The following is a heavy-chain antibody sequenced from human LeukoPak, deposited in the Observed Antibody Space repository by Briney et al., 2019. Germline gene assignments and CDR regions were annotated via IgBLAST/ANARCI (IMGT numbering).Heavy chain of an antibody. V-gene: IGHV3-7*01. Sequence: HPGGSLRLSCAASGFTFSSYWMSWVRQAPGKGLEWVANIKQDGSEKYYVDSVKGRFTISRDNAKNSLYLQMNSLRAEDTAVYYCAREASLVLLGKEGYFDYWGQGTLVTVSS. CDR1: GFTFSSYW. J-gene: IGHJ4*02. CDR3: AREASLVLLGKEGYFDY. D-gene: IGHD3-10*01. CDR2: IKQDGSEK.